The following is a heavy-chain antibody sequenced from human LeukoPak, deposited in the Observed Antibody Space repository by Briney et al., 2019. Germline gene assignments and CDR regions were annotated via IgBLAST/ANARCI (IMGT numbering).Heavy chain of an antibody. J-gene: IGHJ4*02. V-gene: IGHV3-7*03. CDR3: ARLSSGWYGDFDY. Sequence: GGSLRLSCAASGFTFSSYWMSWVRQAPGKGLEWVADIKQDGSEKYYVDSVKGRFTISRDNAQNSLHLQMNSLRAEDTAVYYCARLSSGWYGDFDYWGQGTLVTVSS. CDR1: GFTFSSYW. CDR2: IKQDGSEK. D-gene: IGHD6-19*01.